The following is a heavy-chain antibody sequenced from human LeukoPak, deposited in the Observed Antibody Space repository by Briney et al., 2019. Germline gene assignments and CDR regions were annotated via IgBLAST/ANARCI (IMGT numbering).Heavy chain of an antibody. CDR3: ARGGRGEPLEY. V-gene: IGHV1-18*01. Sequence: ASVKVSCKTPGYTFTNYGISWVRQAPGQGLEWMGWISAYNGNTIYAQKLQGRVTMTTDTSTSTAYMELRSLRSDDTAVYYCARGGRGEPLEYWGQGTLVTVSS. J-gene: IGHJ4*02. CDR2: ISAYNGNT. CDR1: GYTFTNYG. D-gene: IGHD1-14*01.